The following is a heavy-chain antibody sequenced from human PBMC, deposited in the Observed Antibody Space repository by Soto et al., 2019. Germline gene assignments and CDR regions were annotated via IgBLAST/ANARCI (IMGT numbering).Heavy chain of an antibody. J-gene: IGHJ5*02. Sequence: SETLSLTCTVSGGSISSYYWSWIRQPPGKGLEWIGYIYYSGSTNYNPSLKSRVTISVDTSKNQFSLKLSSVTAADTAVYYCARHTGIVGAKNWFDPWGQGTLVTVSS. V-gene: IGHV4-59*08. CDR3: ARHTGIVGAKNWFDP. CDR1: GGSISSYY. D-gene: IGHD1-26*01. CDR2: IYYSGST.